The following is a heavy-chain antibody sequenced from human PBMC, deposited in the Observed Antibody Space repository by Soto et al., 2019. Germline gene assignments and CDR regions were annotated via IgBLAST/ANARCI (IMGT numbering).Heavy chain of an antibody. J-gene: IGHJ4*02. CDR2: ISGSGGST. Sequence: GTRRLSGAVAGVSFSSSAMSWVRQAPGKGLEWVSAISGSGGSTYYADSVKGRFTISRDNSKNTLYLQTKSMRAEDTAVYYCAKVLTTVTTFKYYFDDWGQGTLVIVSA. D-gene: IGHD4-17*01. CDR1: GVSFSSSA. CDR3: AKVLTTVTTFKYYFDD. V-gene: IGHV3-23*01.